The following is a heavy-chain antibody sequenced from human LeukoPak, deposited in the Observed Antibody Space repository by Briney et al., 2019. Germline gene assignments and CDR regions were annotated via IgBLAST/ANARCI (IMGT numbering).Heavy chain of an antibody. D-gene: IGHD3-16*01. CDR3: ARHKGSGKGERLDY. CDR2: IYPDDSDT. CDR1: GYTFTSYW. J-gene: IGHJ4*02. Sequence: RGESLKISCKGSGYTFTSYWIGWVRQMPGKGLEWMGIIYPDDSDTTYSPSFQGQVTISADKSIGTAYLQWSSLKASDTAMYYCARHKGSGKGERLDYWGQGTLVTVSS. V-gene: IGHV5-51*01.